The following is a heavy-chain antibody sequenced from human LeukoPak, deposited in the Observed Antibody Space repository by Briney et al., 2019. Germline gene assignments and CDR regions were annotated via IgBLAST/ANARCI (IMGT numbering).Heavy chain of an antibody. CDR1: GNTFTGYY. D-gene: IGHD3-16*01. V-gene: IGHV1-2*02. CDR2: SNPNSGGT. J-gene: IGHJ4*02. Sequence: EASVKVSCKASGNTFTGYYIYWVRQAPGQGLEWMGRSNPNSGGTNYAQKFQGRVTMTRDTSISTAYMELSRLRSDDTAVYYCARDKVAGVGALDYWGQGTLVTVSS. CDR3: ARDKVAGVGALDY.